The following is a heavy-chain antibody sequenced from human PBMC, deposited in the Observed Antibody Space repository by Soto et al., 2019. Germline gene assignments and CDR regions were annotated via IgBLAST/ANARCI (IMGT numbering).Heavy chain of an antibody. D-gene: IGHD3-3*01. CDR1: GFTYTTYG. Sequence: ASVKVSCTASGFTYTTYGITWVRQAPGQGLEWMGWVSAYNGNTNYAQNLQGRVTMTTDTSTSTAYMELRSLRSDDTAMYYCAREEWYLLKAIDYWGQGTLVTVSS. V-gene: IGHV1-18*01. CDR3: AREEWYLLKAIDY. J-gene: IGHJ4*02. CDR2: VSAYNGNT.